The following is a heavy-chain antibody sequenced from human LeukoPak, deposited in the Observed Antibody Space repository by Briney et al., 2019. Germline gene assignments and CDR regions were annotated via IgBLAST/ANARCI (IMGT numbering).Heavy chain of an antibody. CDR2: ISSSSSYI. CDR3: ASITMVRGVTAFEY. J-gene: IGHJ4*02. CDR1: GFTFSSYR. D-gene: IGHD3-10*01. V-gene: IGHV3-21*01. Sequence: GGSLRLSCAASGFTFSSYRMNWVRQAPGKGLEWVSSISSSSSYIYYADSVKGRFTISRDNAKNSLYLQMNSLRAEDTAVYYCASITMVRGVTAFEYWGQGTLVTVSS.